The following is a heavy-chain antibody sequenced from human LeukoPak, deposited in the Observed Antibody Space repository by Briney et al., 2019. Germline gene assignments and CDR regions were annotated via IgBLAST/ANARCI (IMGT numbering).Heavy chain of an antibody. V-gene: IGHV3-23*01. D-gene: IGHD1-26*01. Sequence: PGGSLRLSCAGSGFTFSSYAMSWVRQAPGKGLEWVSAISGSGDSTYYADSVKGRFTISRDNAKNSLYLQMNRLRAEDTAVYYCTRGSQWELLGSCDYWGQGTLVAVSS. CDR1: GFTFSSYA. CDR3: TRGSQWELLGSCDY. CDR2: ISGSGDST. J-gene: IGHJ4*02.